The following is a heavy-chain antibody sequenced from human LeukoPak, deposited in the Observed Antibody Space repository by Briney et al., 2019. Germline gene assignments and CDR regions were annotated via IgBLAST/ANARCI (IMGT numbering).Heavy chain of an antibody. Sequence: SETLSLTCTVSGYSISSGYYWGWIRQPPGKGLEWLTHIFNSGTPHYSPSLRSRLVMSIDASKSQLSLKMTSVTAADTALYYCAAVAQGVVLYWGQGTLVTVSS. V-gene: IGHV4-38-2*02. CDR2: IFNSGTP. CDR1: GYSISSGYY. CDR3: AAVAQGVVLY. D-gene: IGHD6-19*01. J-gene: IGHJ4*02.